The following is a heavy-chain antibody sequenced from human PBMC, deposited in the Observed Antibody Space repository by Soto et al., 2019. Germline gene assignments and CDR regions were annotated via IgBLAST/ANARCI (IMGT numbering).Heavy chain of an antibody. CDR2: ISAYNGNT. CDR3: ARDTGGGSVDDRRRSSYYYGMDV. CDR1: GYTFTSYG. Sequence: ASVKVSCKASGYTFTSYGISWVRQAPGQGLEWMGWISAYNGNTNYAQKLQGRVTMTTDTSTSTAYMELRSLRSDDTAVYYCARDTGGGSVDDRRRSSYYYGMDVWGQGTTVTVSS. V-gene: IGHV1-18*01. D-gene: IGHD2-8*02. J-gene: IGHJ6*02.